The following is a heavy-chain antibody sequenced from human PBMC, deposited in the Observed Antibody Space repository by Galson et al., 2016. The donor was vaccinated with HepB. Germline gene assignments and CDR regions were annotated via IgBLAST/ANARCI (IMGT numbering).Heavy chain of an antibody. Sequence: SLRLSCAASGFTFSSYAMHWVRQAPGKGLEWVAVIWHDGSNKYYGDSVKGRFIVSRDNSKNTLYLQMNSLRAEDTAVYYCAGDHESSAWGSYSYFEYWGQGTLVTVSS. CDR3: AGDHESSAWGSYSYFEY. CDR1: GFTFSSYA. V-gene: IGHV3-33*01. CDR2: IWHDGSNK. J-gene: IGHJ4*02. D-gene: IGHD3-16*01.